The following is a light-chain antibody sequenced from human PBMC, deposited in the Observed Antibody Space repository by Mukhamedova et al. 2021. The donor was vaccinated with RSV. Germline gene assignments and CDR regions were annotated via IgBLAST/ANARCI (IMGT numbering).Light chain of an antibody. CDR2: GDN. J-gene: IGLJ3*02. CDR1: GSIASNY. Sequence: GSIASNYVQWYQQRPGSAPTTVIYGDNQRPSGVPDRFSGSIDSSSNSASLTISGLKTEDEADYYCQSYDSSNPWVFGGGTKLTVL. CDR3: QSYDSSNPWV. V-gene: IGLV6-57*02.